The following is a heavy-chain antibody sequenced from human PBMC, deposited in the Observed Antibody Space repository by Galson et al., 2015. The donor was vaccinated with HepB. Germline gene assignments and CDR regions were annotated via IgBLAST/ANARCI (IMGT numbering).Heavy chain of an antibody. CDR3: ARDQVVPAANDAFDI. V-gene: IGHV6-1*01. J-gene: IGHJ3*02. CDR2: TYYRSKWYN. Sequence: ISGDSVSSNSAAWNWIRQSPSRGLEWLGRTYYRSKWYNDYAVSEKSRITINPDTSKNQFSLQLNSVTPEDTAVYYCARDQVVPAANDAFDIWGQGTMVTVSS. CDR1: GDSVSSNSAA. D-gene: IGHD2-2*01.